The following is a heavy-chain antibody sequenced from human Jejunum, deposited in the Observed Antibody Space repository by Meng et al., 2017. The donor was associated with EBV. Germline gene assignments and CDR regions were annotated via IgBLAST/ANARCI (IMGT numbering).Heavy chain of an antibody. CDR3: ARVAFSYTTRSLDP. V-gene: IGHV4-34*02. J-gene: IGHJ5*02. Sequence: QMRLQQWGLGLLELSEFLSLNCVDYGGAFCGVNGNWCGKHREKGPVCMGGISLSGCTNCDPSLGSRSTISADTCKNQSSLRLHSVKAEETAVYYCARVAFSYTTRSLDPWGQGTLVTVSS. D-gene: IGHD3-16*02. CDR2: ISLSGCT. CDR1: GGAFCGVN.